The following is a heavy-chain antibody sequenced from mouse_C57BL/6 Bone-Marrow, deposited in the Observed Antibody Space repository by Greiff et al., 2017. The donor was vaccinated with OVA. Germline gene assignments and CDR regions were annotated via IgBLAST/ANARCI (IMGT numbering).Heavy chain of an antibody. CDR1: GYAFSSYW. Sequence: QVQLKQSGAELVKPGASVKISCKASGYAFSSYWMNWVKQRPGKGLEWIGQIYPGDGDTNYNGKFKGKATLTADKSSSTAYMQLSSLTSEDSAVYFCARGDYYGSSYEVYAMDYWGQGTSVTVSS. D-gene: IGHD1-1*01. V-gene: IGHV1-80*01. J-gene: IGHJ4*01. CDR3: ARGDYYGSSYEVYAMDY. CDR2: IYPGDGDT.